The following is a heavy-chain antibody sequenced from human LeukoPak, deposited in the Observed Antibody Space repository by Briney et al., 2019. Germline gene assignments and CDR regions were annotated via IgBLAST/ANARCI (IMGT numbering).Heavy chain of an antibody. V-gene: IGHV1-46*01. CDR3: ARSVGATGYFDY. Sequence: ASVKVSCKASGYTFTSYYMHWVRQAPGQGLEWMGIINPSGGSTSYAQKFQGRVTMTRDTSTGTVYMELSSLRSEDTAVYYCARSVGATGYFDYWGQGTLVTVSS. J-gene: IGHJ4*02. CDR1: GYTFTSYY. D-gene: IGHD1-26*01. CDR2: INPSGGST.